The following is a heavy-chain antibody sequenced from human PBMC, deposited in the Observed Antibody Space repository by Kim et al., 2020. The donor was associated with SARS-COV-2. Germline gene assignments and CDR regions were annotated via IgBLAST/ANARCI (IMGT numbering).Heavy chain of an antibody. CDR1: GGAMSGYY. Sequence: SETLSLTCSVSGGAMSGYYWSWIRQAPGKGLEWIGYIYDSGLTKYSPSLRSRVTISVDMSKAQFSLEMTSVTAADTAVYFCAREVTMVRDYHYGFDVWGQGPTVAVSS. V-gene: IGHV4-59*01. CDR3: AREVTMVRDYHYGFDV. CDR2: IYDSGLT. D-gene: IGHD3-10*01. J-gene: IGHJ6*02.